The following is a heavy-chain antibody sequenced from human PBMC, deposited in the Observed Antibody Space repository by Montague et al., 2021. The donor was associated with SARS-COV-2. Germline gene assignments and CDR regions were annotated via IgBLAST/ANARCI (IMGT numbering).Heavy chain of an antibody. V-gene: IGHV4-34*01. CDR2: ISHGGGT. D-gene: IGHD2-15*01. CDR1: GGSFSSY. Sequence: SETLSLTCDVYGGSFSSYWSWIRQPPGRGLGWVGQISHGGGTNYNPSLKSRVTISVDTSKNQVSLKLSSVTAADTAVYYCASHCGGGRCYFGVDVWGQGTTVTVSS. J-gene: IGHJ6*02. CDR3: ASHCGGGRCYFGVDV.